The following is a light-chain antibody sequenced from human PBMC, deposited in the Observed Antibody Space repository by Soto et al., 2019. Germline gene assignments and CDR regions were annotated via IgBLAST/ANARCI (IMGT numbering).Light chain of an antibody. CDR1: SSNIGSNP. Sequence: QSALTQPPSASGTPGQRVTISCSGSSSNIGSNPVNWYQQLPGTAPKLLIYSDNQRPSGVPDRFSGSKSGTSASLAISGLQSEDEADYYCAAWDDSLNGFFVFGTGTKLTVL. V-gene: IGLV1-44*01. CDR2: SDN. CDR3: AAWDDSLNGFFV. J-gene: IGLJ1*01.